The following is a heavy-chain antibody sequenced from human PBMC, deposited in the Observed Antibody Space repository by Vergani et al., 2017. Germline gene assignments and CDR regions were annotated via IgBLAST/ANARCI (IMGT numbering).Heavy chain of an antibody. D-gene: IGHD3-10*01. CDR1: GGSIRNVNYY. CDR2: IYYTGST. CDR3: ATDGFSGSASRCDP. J-gene: IGHJ5*02. Sequence: QVQLRESGPGLVKPQQTLSLTCSVSGGSIRNVNYYWNWIRQTPGNGLEWIGNIYYTGSTNYNPSLKSRVSISLDMSKNYFSLELNSVTAADTGSYYCATDGFSGSASRCDPWGQGTLVTVSS. V-gene: IGHV4-30-4*08.